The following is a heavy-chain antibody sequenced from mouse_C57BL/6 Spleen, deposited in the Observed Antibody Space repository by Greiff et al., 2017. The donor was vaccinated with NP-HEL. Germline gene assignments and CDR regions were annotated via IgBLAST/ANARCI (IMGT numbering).Heavy chain of an antibody. V-gene: IGHV1-7*01. D-gene: IGHD1-1*01. Sequence: VQVVESGAELAKPGASVKLSCKASGYTFTSYWMHWVKQRPGQGLEWIGYINPSSGYTKYNQKFKDKATLTADKSSSTAYMQLSSLTYEDSAVYYCARSDYGSSYVPDYWGQGTTLTVSS. CDR3: ARSDYGSSYVPDY. CDR1: GYTFTSYW. CDR2: INPSSGYT. J-gene: IGHJ2*01.